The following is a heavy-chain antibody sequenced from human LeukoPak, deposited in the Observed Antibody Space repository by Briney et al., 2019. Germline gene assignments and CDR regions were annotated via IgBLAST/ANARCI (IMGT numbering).Heavy chain of an antibody. Sequence: SETLSLTCAVYGGSFSGYYWSWIRRPPGKGLEWIGEINHSGSTNYNPSLKSRVTISVDTSKNQFSLKLSSVTAADTAVYYCASRGSSSSGFIDYWGQGTLVTVSS. V-gene: IGHV4-34*01. J-gene: IGHJ4*02. CDR3: ASRGSSSSGFIDY. CDR1: GGSFSGYY. CDR2: INHSGST. D-gene: IGHD6-6*01.